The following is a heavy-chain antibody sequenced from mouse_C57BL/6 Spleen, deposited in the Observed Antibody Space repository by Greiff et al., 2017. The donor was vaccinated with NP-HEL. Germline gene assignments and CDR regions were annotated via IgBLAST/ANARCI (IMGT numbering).Heavy chain of an antibody. J-gene: IGHJ4*01. CDR2: IWTGGGT. CDR1: GFSLTSYA. CDR3: ATHYYGSSPYAMDY. V-gene: IGHV2-9-1*01. D-gene: IGHD1-1*01. Sequence: VQRVVSGPGLVAPSQSLSITCTVSGFSLTSYAISWVRQPPGKGLEWLGVIWTGGGTNYNSALKSRLSISKDNSKSQVFLKMNSLQTDDTARYYCATHYYGSSPYAMDYWGQGTSVTVSS.